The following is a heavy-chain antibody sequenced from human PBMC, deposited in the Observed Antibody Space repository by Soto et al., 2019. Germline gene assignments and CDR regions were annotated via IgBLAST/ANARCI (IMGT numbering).Heavy chain of an antibody. CDR1: GGYISSYC. Sequence: SETMSVTWTVAGGYISSYCWSWIRKNTGKGLEWIGYIYYSGSTNYNPSLKSRVTISVDTSKNQFSLKLSSVTAADTAVYYCASLGYCSSTSCYDIDYWGQGTMVTVSS. CDR2: IYYSGST. J-gene: IGHJ4*02. D-gene: IGHD2-2*01. V-gene: IGHV4-59*08. CDR3: ASLGYCSSTSCYDIDY.